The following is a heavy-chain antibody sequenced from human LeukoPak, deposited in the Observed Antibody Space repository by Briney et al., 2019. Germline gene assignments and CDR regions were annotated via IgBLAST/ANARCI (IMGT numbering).Heavy chain of an antibody. V-gene: IGHV4-30-2*01. CDR3: ASYPRGSGPDY. D-gene: IGHD1-26*01. CDR1: GGSISSGGYY. J-gene: IGHJ4*02. Sequence: SQTLSLTCTVSGGSISSGGYYWSWIRQPPGKGLEWIGYIYHSGSTYYNPSLKSRVTISVDRSKNQFSLKLSSVTAADTAVYYCASYPRGSGPDYWGQGTLVTVSS. CDR2: IYHSGST.